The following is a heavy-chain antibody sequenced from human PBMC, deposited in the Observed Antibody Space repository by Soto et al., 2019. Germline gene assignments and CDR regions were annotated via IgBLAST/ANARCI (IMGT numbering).Heavy chain of an antibody. Sequence: LSLTCAVSGGSISSGGYSWSWIRQPPGKGLEWIGYIYHSGSTYYNPSLKSRVTISVDRSKNQFSLKLSSVTAADTAVYYCARDWGGVAVAGPSHGMDVWGQGTTVTVSS. V-gene: IGHV4-30-2*01. CDR3: ARDWGGVAVAGPSHGMDV. CDR2: IYHSGST. CDR1: GGSISSGGYS. J-gene: IGHJ6*02. D-gene: IGHD6-19*01.